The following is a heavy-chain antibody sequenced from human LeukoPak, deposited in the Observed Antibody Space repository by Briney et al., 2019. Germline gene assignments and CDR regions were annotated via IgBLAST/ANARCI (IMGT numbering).Heavy chain of an antibody. J-gene: IGHJ4*02. D-gene: IGHD3-22*01. V-gene: IGHV3-21*01. CDR3: ARETYYYDSSGYYHYYFDY. CDR1: GFTFSSYS. CDR2: ISSSSSYI. Sequence: GGSLRLSCAASGFTFSSYSMNWVRQAPGKGLEWVSSISSSSSYIYYADSAKGRLTISRDNAKNSLYRQMNSLRAEDTAEYYCARETYYYDSSGYYHYYFDYWGQGTLVTVSS.